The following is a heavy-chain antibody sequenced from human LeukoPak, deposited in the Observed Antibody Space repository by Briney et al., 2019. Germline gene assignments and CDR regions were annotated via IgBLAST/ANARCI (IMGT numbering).Heavy chain of an antibody. CDR1: GGSISSSTYY. Sequence: SETLSLTCTVSGGSISSSTYYWGWIRQPPGKGLEWIGSISYSGSTYYSPSLKSRVTISVDTSKNQFSLKLSSVTAADTAVYYCARLFQYYDATRGWYFDCWGQGTLVTVSS. D-gene: IGHD3-22*01. J-gene: IGHJ4*02. CDR2: ISYSGST. V-gene: IGHV4-39*01. CDR3: ARLFQYYDATRGWYFDC.